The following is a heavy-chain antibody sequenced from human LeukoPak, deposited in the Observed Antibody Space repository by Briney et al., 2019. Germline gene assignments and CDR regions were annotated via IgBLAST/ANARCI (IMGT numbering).Heavy chain of an antibody. CDR2: ISYDGSNK. CDR3: ARPFPYYDSSGYYTDH. CDR1: GFTFSSYA. D-gene: IGHD3-22*01. V-gene: IGHV3-30*04. Sequence: GGSLRLSCAASGFTFSSYAMHWVRQAPGKGLEWVAVISYDGSNKYYADSVKGRFTISRDNSKNTLYLQMNSLRAEDPAVYYCARPFPYYDSSGYYTDHWGQGTLVTVSS. J-gene: IGHJ4*02.